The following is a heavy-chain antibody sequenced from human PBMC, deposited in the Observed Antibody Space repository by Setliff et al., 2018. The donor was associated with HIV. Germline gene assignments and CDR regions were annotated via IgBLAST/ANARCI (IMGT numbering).Heavy chain of an antibody. CDR2: VYTNGGA. CDR1: GGSIRNAGHC. J-gene: IGHJ4*02. Sequence: SETLSLTCTVSGGSIRNAGHCWSWIRQRPGRGLEWIGYVYTNGGADYNSSLKSRVTISMDAPKNQFSLKLTSVTAADTAVYYCARDRYYGSGSYYNYFDYWGQGILVTVSS. CDR3: ARDRYYGSGSYYNYFDY. D-gene: IGHD3-10*01. V-gene: IGHV4-30-4*01.